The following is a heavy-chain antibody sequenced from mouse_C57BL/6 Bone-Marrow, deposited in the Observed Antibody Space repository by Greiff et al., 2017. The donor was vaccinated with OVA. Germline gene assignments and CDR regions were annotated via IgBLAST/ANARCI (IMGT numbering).Heavy chain of an antibody. J-gene: IGHJ2*01. D-gene: IGHD2-3*01. V-gene: IGHV5-4*01. CDR2: ISDGGSYT. CDR1: GFTFSSYA. Sequence: EVQLQESGGGLVKPGGSLKLSCAASGFTFSSYAMSWVRQTPEERLEWVATISDGGSYTYYPDNVKGRFTISRDNAKNNLYLQMSHLKSEDTAMYYCARFRWLLLDYWGQGTTLTVSS. CDR3: ARFRWLLLDY.